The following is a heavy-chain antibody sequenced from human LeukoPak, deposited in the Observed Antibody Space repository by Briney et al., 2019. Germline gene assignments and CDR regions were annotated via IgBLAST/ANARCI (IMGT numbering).Heavy chain of an antibody. J-gene: IGHJ4*02. V-gene: IGHV3-33*06. Sequence: GGPLRLSCAASGFAFSSYGMHWVRQAPGKGLEWVAVIWYDGSNKYYADSVKGRFTISRDNSKNTLYLQMNSLRAEDTAVYYCAKISDYSNFLDYWGQGTLVTVSS. D-gene: IGHD4-11*01. CDR2: IWYDGSNK. CDR3: AKISDYSNFLDY. CDR1: GFAFSSYG.